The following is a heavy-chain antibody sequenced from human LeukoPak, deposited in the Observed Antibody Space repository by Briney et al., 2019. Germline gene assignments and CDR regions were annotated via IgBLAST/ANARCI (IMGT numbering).Heavy chain of an antibody. CDR3: AKHAGTTRQTKDY. J-gene: IGHJ4*02. Sequence: GGSLRLSCAVSGVTFSNYAMSWVRQAPGRGLEWVSVISASGGSTYYADSVKGRFTISRDNSNNMLYLEMNSLRAEDTAVYYCAKHAGTTRQTKDYWGQGTLVTVSS. V-gene: IGHV3-23*01. D-gene: IGHD1-1*01. CDR2: ISASGGST. CDR1: GVTFSNYA.